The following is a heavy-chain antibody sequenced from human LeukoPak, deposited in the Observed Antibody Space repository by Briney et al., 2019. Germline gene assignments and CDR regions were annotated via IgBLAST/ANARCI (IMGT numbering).Heavy chain of an antibody. CDR1: GFTFSSYA. V-gene: IGHV3-23*01. CDR2: ISGSGGST. Sequence: GGSLRLSCAASGFTFSSYAMSWVRQAPGKGLSYVSAISGSGGSTYYADSVKGRFTISTGNSKNTLYLQMNSLRAEDTAVYYCARRDYYYDSSGQYYFDYWGQGTLVTVSS. D-gene: IGHD3-22*01. CDR3: ARRDYYYDSSGQYYFDY. J-gene: IGHJ4*02.